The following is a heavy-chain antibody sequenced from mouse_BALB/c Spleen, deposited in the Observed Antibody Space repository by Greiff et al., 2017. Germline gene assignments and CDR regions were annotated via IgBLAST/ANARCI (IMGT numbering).Heavy chain of an antibody. CDR1: GYTFTSYT. CDR3: ARGVRTGYWYFDV. V-gene: IGHV1-4*01. CDR2: INPSSGYT. D-gene: IGHD2-14*01. J-gene: IGHJ1*01. Sequence: QVQLQQSGAELARPGASVKMSCKASGYTFTSYTMHWVKQRPGQGLEWIGYINPSSGYTNYNQKFKDKATLTADKSSSTAYMQLSSMTSEDSAVYYCARGVRTGYWYFDVWGAGTTVTVSS.